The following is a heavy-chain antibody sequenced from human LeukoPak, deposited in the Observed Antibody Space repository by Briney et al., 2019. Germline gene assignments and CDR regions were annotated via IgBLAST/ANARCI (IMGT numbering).Heavy chain of an antibody. Sequence: VASVKVSCKASGYTFTGYYMHWVRQAPGQGLEWMGGIIPIFDSPNYAQKFLGRLSITADESTGTAYMELSSLKSDDTAMYYCARWGHSTLDYYFDYWGQGTLVTVSS. CDR1: GYTFTGYY. V-gene: IGHV1-69*13. CDR2: IIPIFDSP. D-gene: IGHD3/OR15-3a*01. J-gene: IGHJ4*02. CDR3: ARWGHSTLDYYFDY.